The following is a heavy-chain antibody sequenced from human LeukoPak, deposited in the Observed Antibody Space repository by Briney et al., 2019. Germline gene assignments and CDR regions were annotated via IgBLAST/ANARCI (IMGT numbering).Heavy chain of an antibody. CDR3: ARGSGIKAFDI. CDR2: IYSGGST. Sequence: GGSLRLSCAASGFTVSSNYMSWVRQAPGKGLEWVSVIYSGGSTYYADSVKGRFTISRDNSKNTLYLQMDSLRAEDTAVYYCARGSGIKAFDIWGQETMVTVSS. J-gene: IGHJ3*02. CDR1: GFTVSSNY. D-gene: IGHD3-10*01. V-gene: IGHV3-66*02.